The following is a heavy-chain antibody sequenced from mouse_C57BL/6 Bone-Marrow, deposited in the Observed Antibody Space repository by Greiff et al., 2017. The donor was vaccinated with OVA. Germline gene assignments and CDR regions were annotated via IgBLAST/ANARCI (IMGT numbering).Heavy chain of an antibody. Sequence: VQLVESGPGLVAPSQSLSITCTVSGFSLTSYAISWVRQPPGKGLEWLGVIWTGGGTNYNSALKSRLSISKDNSKSQVFLKMNSLQTDDTARYYCARAFYYDYDWYFDVWGTGTTVTVSS. D-gene: IGHD2-4*01. J-gene: IGHJ1*03. V-gene: IGHV2-9-1*01. CDR2: IWTGGGT. CDR1: GFSLTSYA. CDR3: ARAFYYDYDWYFDV.